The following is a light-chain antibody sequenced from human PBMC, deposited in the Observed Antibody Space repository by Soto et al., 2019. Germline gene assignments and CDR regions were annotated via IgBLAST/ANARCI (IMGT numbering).Light chain of an antibody. CDR2: DII. CDR3: VSFTTSRSYV. CDR1: SSDVGAYIF. Sequence: QSALTQPASVSWSPGQSITISCTGTSSDVGAYIFVSWYQQHPGKAPKLMIYDIINRPSGVSNRFSGSKSGNTASLTISGLQAEDEADYYCVSFTTSRSYVFGTGTKVTVL. V-gene: IGLV2-14*03. J-gene: IGLJ1*01.